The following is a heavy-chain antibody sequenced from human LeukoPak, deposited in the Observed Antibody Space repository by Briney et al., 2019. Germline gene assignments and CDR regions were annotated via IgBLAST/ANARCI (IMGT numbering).Heavy chain of an antibody. J-gene: IGHJ4*02. Sequence: GGSLRLSCAASGFTFSSYAMHWVRQAPGKGLEWVANIKQDGSEKYYVDSVKGRFTISRDNAKNSLYLQMNSLRAEDTAVYYCARFNVDTAMGDYFDYWGQGTLVTVSS. CDR2: IKQDGSEK. CDR1: GFTFSSYA. D-gene: IGHD5-18*01. CDR3: ARFNVDTAMGDYFDY. V-gene: IGHV3-7*01.